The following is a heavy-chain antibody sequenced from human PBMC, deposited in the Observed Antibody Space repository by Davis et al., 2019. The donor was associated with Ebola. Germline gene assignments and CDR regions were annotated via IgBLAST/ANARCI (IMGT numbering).Heavy chain of an antibody. Sequence: AESLSLSCAPSAFTSSTYSMNCVRHPPGHLLEWVSSISISSSYIYYADSVTGRFTISRDNAKNSLYLQMNSLRAEDTAVYYCARAPWVGHSSSDYWGQGTLVTVSS. CDR1: AFTSSTYS. CDR2: ISISSSYI. J-gene: IGHJ4*02. CDR3: ARAPWVGHSSSDY. V-gene: IGHV3-21*01. D-gene: IGHD6-6*01.